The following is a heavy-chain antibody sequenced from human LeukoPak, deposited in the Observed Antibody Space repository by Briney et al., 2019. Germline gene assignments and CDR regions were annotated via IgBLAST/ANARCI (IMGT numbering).Heavy chain of an antibody. Sequence: KPSETLSLTCTVSGGSISTYYWSWIRQPPGKGLEWIGYIYSSGSTNYNPSLKSRVTISVDTSKHQFSLKLSSVTAADTAVYYCARNLDTSMNNDYWGQGTLVTVSS. CDR2: IYSSGST. J-gene: IGHJ4*02. D-gene: IGHD5-18*01. CDR3: ARNLDTSMNNDY. V-gene: IGHV4-59*08. CDR1: GGSISTYY.